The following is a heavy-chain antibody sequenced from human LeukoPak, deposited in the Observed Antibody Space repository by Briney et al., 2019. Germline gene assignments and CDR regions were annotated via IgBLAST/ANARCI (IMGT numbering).Heavy chain of an antibody. V-gene: IGHV3-23*01. J-gene: IGHJ4*02. CDR3: AKGALGYCSGGSCRGGDY. Sequence: GGSLRLSCAASGFTFSNYAMSWVRQAPGKGLEWVSAISGSGGSTYYADSVKGRFTISRDNSKNTLYLQMNSLRAEDTAVYYCAKGALGYCSGGSCRGGDYWGQGTLVTVSS. D-gene: IGHD2-15*01. CDR2: ISGSGGST. CDR1: GFTFSNYA.